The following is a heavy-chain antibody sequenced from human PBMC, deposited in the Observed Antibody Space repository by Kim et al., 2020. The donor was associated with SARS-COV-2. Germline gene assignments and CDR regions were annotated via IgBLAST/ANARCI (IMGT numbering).Heavy chain of an antibody. D-gene: IGHD6-19*01. J-gene: IGHJ6*02. V-gene: IGHV3-30*02. Sequence: SGKGGFTISRDNSKNTLYLQMNSLGAEATAVYYCAKSIAVAGLYYYGMDVWGQGTTVTVSS. CDR3: AKSIAVAGLYYYGMDV.